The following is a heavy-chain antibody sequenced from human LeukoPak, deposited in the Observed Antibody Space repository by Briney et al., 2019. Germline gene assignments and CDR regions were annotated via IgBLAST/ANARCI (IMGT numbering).Heavy chain of an antibody. CDR1: GGTISRYA. V-gene: IGHV1-69*04. CDR2: IIPIIGIA. J-gene: IGHJ4*02. D-gene: IGHD2-21*02. Sequence: GSSVKVSCKASGGTISRYAISWVRQAPGQGLEWMGRIIPIIGIANYAQKFQGRVTITADKSTSTAYMELSSLRSEDTAVSYCARAYCGGDCYAPFDYWGQATLVTVSS. CDR3: ARAYCGGDCYAPFDY.